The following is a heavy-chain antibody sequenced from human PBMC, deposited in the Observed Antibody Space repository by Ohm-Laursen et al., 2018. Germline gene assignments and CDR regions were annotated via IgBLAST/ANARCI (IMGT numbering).Heavy chain of an antibody. Sequence: GTLSLTCTVSGGSISSYYWSWIRQPPGKGLEWIGYIYYSGSTNYNPSLKSRVTISVDTSKNQFSLKLSSVTAADTAVYYCAREVAVAGFDYWGQGTLVTVSS. D-gene: IGHD6-19*01. J-gene: IGHJ4*02. CDR1: GGSISSYY. CDR3: AREVAVAGFDY. CDR2: IYYSGST. V-gene: IGHV4-59*01.